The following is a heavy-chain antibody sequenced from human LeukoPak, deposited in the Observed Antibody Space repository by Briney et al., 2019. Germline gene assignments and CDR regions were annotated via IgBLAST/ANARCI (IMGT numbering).Heavy chain of an antibody. CDR3: ARGRGGSYFFRYYYYYMDV. Sequence: ASVKVSCKASGYTFTSYDSNSVRQATRQGRESRGWMNPNSGNTGYAQKFQGSVTMNRHTSQSTAYMELSSLRSEDTAVYYCARGRGGSYFFRYYYYYMDVWGKGTTVAVSS. J-gene: IGHJ6*03. CDR2: MNPNSGNT. D-gene: IGHD1-26*01. V-gene: IGHV1-8*01. CDR1: GYTFTSYD.